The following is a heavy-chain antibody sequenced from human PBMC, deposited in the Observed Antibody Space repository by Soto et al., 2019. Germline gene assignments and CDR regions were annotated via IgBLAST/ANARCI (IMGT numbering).Heavy chain of an antibody. Sequence: SLRLSCAASGFTFDDYAMHWVRQALGKGLEWVSGISWNSGSIGYADSVKGRFTISRDNAKNSLYLQMNSLRAEDTAVYYCARVGYSGYDPSDYWGQGTLVTVSS. CDR3: ARVGYSGYDPSDY. D-gene: IGHD5-12*01. J-gene: IGHJ4*02. V-gene: IGHV3-9*01. CDR2: ISWNSGSI. CDR1: GFTFDDYA.